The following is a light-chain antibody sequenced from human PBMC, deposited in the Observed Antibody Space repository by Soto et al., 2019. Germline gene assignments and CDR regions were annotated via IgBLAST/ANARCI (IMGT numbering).Light chain of an antibody. J-gene: IGKJ2*01. CDR1: QSLVHSDGNTH. CDR2: KVS. CDR3: MQGTHWPYT. Sequence: DVVMTQSPLSLPVTLGQPASISCRSTQSLVHSDGNTHLNWFQQRPGQSPRRLICKVSNRESGVPDRFSGSASGTDFTPKTSRVEAEDVGVYYCMQGTHWPYTFGQGTKLEIK. V-gene: IGKV2-30*02.